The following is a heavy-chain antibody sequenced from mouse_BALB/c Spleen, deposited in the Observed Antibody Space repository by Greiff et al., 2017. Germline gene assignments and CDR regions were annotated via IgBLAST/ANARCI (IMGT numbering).Heavy chain of an antibody. Sequence: VQLQQSGPGLVAPSQSLSITCTVSGFSLTSYGVHWVRQPPGKGLEWLGVIWAGGSTNYNSALMSRLSISKDNSKSQVFLKMNSLQTDDTAMYYCARDGNYGGYYAMDYWGQGTSVTVSS. J-gene: IGHJ4*01. CDR3: ARDGNYGGYYAMDY. V-gene: IGHV2-9*02. CDR2: IWAGGST. D-gene: IGHD2-1*01. CDR1: GFSLTSYG.